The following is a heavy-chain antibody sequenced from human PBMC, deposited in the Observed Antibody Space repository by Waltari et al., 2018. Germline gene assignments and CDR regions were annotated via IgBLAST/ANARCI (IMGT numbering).Heavy chain of an antibody. CDR3: ARDLGLGQLGRGWDY. V-gene: IGHV1-69*05. CDR2: IVPIFGTA. CDR1: GGTFSSYA. J-gene: IGHJ4*02. Sequence: QVQLVQSGAEVKKPGSSVKVSCKASGGTFSSYAISWVRQAPGQGLEWMGGIVPIFGTANDAQKFQDRVTITTDESRSTAYMELSSLRSEDTAVYYCARDLGLGQLGRGWDYWGQGTLVTVSS. D-gene: IGHD6-6*01.